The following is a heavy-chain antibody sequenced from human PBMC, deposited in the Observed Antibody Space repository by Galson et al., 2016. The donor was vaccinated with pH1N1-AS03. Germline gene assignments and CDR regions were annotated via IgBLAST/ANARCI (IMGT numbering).Heavy chain of an antibody. V-gene: IGHV1-3*01. Sequence: SVKVSCKASGYSFINYAIHWVRQAPGQRLEWMGWLNSTSGNTEYSQKFQGRVTITRDTSASTASMELSSLRSEDTAVYYCAKVGIVISSGWYGRFDYWGKGTTVTVSS. CDR3: AKVGIVISSGWYGRFDY. D-gene: IGHD6-19*01. CDR1: GYSFINYA. CDR2: LNSTSGNT. J-gene: IGHJ6*04.